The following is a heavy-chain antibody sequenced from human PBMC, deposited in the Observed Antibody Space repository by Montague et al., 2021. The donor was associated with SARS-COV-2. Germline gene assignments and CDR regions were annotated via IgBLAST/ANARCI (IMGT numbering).Heavy chain of an antibody. CDR2: ISGSGGST. CDR1: GFTFSSYA. J-gene: IGHJ4*02. V-gene: IGHV3-23*01. D-gene: IGHD5-18*01. CDR3: AKASWIQLWFRTPYFDY. Sequence: SLRPSCAASGFTFSSYAMSWVRQAPGKGLEWVSAISGSGGSTYYADSVKGRFTISRDNSKNTLYLQMNSLRADDTAVYYCAKASWIQLWFRTPYFDYWGQGTLVTVSS.